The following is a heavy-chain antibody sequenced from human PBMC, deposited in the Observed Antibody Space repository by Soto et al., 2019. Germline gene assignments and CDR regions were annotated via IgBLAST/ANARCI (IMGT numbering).Heavy chain of an antibody. D-gene: IGHD3-10*01. CDR1: GITFSSYA. V-gene: IGHV3-23*01. Sequence: EVQLLESGGGLVQPGGSLRLSCAASGITFSSYAMNWVRQAPGKGLEWVSVISGSGDSTYYADSVKGRFTISRDNSKNTLYLQMNSLRAEDTAVYYCAKRASGSYFDYWGQGTLVTVSS. CDR3: AKRASGSYFDY. CDR2: ISGSGDST. J-gene: IGHJ4*02.